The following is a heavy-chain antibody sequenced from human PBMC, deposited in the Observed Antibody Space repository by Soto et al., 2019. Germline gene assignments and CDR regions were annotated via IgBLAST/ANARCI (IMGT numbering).Heavy chain of an antibody. V-gene: IGHV4-59*08. D-gene: IGHD1-20*01. Sequence: PETLSLTSTRPGRSSSTHYWRWIRQPPGKGLERIGYIYYSGSTNYNPSLKSRVTISVDTSKNQFSLKLSSVTAADTAVYYCARNNLYYYYMDVWGKGTTVTVSS. CDR3: ARNNLYYYYMDV. J-gene: IGHJ6*03. CDR1: GRSSSTHY. CDR2: IYYSGST.